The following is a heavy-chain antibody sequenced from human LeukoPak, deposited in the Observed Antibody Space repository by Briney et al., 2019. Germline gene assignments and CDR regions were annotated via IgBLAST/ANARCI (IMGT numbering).Heavy chain of an antibody. CDR3: ARELPLEYDSSGYFAFDS. CDR1: GGSISSYY. Sequence: PSETLSLTCTVSGGSISSYYWNWIRQPPGKGLDCFGYIYYTGNTNYNPSLRSRVTISVDTSKNQFSLKLSSVTAADTAVYYCARELPLEYDSSGYFAFDSWGQGTMVTVSS. D-gene: IGHD3-22*01. CDR2: IYYTGNT. J-gene: IGHJ3*02. V-gene: IGHV4-59*01.